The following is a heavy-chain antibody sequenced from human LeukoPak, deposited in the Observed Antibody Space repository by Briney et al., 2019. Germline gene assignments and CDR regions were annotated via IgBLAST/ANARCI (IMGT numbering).Heavy chain of an antibody. CDR3: ARGQGRDGYNGILEY. CDR2: INPSGST. D-gene: IGHD5-24*01. Sequence: SETLSLTCAVYGGSFSGYYWIWIRQPPGKGLEWIGEINPSGSTNYNPSLKSRVTISVDTSKNQFSLKLSSVTAADTAVFYCARGQGRDGYNGILEYWGQGALVTVSS. J-gene: IGHJ4*02. CDR1: GGSFSGYY. V-gene: IGHV4-34*01.